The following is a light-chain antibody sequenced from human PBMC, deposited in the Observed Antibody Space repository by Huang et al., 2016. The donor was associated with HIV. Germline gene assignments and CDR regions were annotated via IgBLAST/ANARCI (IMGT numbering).Light chain of an antibody. V-gene: IGKV3-15*01. Sequence: EIVMTQSPATLSVSPGERATLSCMASQSVSSNLAWYQQKPGQAPRLRIYGASNRATGIPARFSGSGYGTEFTLTISSLQSEDFAVYYCQQYNNWPPITFGQGTRLEIK. CDR2: GAS. CDR1: QSVSSN. CDR3: QQYNNWPPIT. J-gene: IGKJ5*01.